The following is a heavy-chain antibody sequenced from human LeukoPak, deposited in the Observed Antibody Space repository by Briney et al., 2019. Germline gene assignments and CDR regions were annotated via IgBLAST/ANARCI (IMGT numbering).Heavy chain of an antibody. CDR3: ARDQGYSYGYVSATGYYYMDV. D-gene: IGHD5-18*01. V-gene: IGHV4-34*01. Sequence: SETLSLTCAVYGGSFSGSYWSWIRQPPGKGLEWIGEINHTGSTNYNPSLKSRVTISVDTSKNQFSLKLSSVTAADTAVYYCARDQGYSYGYVSATGYYYMDVWGKGTTVTVSS. CDR2: INHTGST. J-gene: IGHJ6*03. CDR1: GGSFSGSY.